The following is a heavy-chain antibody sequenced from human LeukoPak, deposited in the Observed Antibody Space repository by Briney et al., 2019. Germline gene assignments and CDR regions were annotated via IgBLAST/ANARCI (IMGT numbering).Heavy chain of an antibody. J-gene: IGHJ4*02. D-gene: IGHD4-17*01. CDR2: INPNSGCT. CDR1: GYTFTGYY. CDR3: ARAGDYGDYVAGFGLYYFDY. Sequence: ASVKVSCKASGYTFTGYYIHWLRPAAGQGLEWMGCINPNSGCTVYAQNFQARVTMTRDTSINTAYMELSRLRSDDTAVYYCARAGDYGDYVAGFGLYYFDYWGPGTLVTVSS. V-gene: IGHV1-2*02.